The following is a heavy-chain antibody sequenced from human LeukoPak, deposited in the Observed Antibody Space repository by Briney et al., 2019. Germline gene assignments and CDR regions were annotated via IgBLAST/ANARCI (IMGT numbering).Heavy chain of an antibody. V-gene: IGHV1-2*02. CDR2: INPNSGGT. Sequence: ASVKVSCKASGYTFTGYYMHWVRPAPGQGLEWMGWINPNSGGTNYAQKFQGRVTMTRDTSISTAYLQWSSLKASDTAMYYCARRYGSGSYYNDAFDIWGQGTMVTVSS. CDR1: GYTFTGYY. CDR3: ARRYGSGSYYNDAFDI. J-gene: IGHJ3*02. D-gene: IGHD3-10*01.